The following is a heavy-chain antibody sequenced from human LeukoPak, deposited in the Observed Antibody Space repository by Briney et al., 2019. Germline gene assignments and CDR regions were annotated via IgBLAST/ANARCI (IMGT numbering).Heavy chain of an antibody. J-gene: IGHJ4*02. Sequence: PGGSLRLSCAASGFTFSSYSMDWVRQAPGKGLEWVSSITSSSSYIYCADSVRGRFTISRDNAKNSLYLQMNSLRAEDTAVYYCARGSTSSSPLDYWGQGTLVTVSS. CDR3: ARGSTSSSPLDY. D-gene: IGHD6-13*01. V-gene: IGHV3-21*01. CDR2: ITSSSSYI. CDR1: GFTFSSYS.